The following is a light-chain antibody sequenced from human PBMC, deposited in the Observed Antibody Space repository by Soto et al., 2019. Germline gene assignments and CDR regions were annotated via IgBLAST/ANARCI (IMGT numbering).Light chain of an antibody. V-gene: IGLV2-18*02. CDR1: NNDVGGYKG. J-gene: IGLJ1*01. Sequence: QSVLTQAPSVAGSPGQSVTISCTGTNNDVGGYKGVSWYQQSPGTAPKLIIYEVSNRPSGVPGRFSGSKSGNTASLTISGLQAEYEADYYCFPYTSRDIYVFGPCTKVTVL. CDR3: FPYTSRDIYV. CDR2: EVS.